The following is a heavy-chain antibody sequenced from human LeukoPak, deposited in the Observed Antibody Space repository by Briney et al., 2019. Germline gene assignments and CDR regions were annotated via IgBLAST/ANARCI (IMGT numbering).Heavy chain of an antibody. CDR1: GGSFSGYY. V-gene: IGHV4-34*01. CDR3: ARMGGYYYDSSGYPLDY. Sequence: SETLSLTCAVYGGSFSGYYWSWIRQPPGKGLEWIGEINHSGSTNYNPSLKSRVTISVDTSKNQFSLKLSSVTAADTAVYYCARMGGYYYDSSGYPLDYWGQGTLVTVSS. CDR2: INHSGST. J-gene: IGHJ4*02. D-gene: IGHD3-22*01.